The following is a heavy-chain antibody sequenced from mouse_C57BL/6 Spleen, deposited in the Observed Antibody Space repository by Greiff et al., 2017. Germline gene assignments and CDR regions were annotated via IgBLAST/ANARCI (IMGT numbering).Heavy chain of an antibody. CDR3: ARSYYGTMDY. J-gene: IGHJ4*01. CDR2: IYPGDGDT. D-gene: IGHD1-1*01. CDR1: GYAFSSYW. Sequence: VQRVESGAELVKPGASVKISCKASGYAFSSYWMNWVKQRPGKGLEWIGQIYPGDGDTNYNGKFKGKATLTADKSSSTAYMQLSSLTSEDSAVYFCARSYYGTMDYWGQGTSVTVSS. V-gene: IGHV1-80*01.